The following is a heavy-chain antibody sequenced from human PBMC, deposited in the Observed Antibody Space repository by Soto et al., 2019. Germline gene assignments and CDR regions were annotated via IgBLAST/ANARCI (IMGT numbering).Heavy chain of an antibody. D-gene: IGHD3-10*01. Sequence: SVKVSCKASGGTFSSYAISWVRQAPGQGLEWMGGIIPIFGTANYAQKFQGRVTITADESTSTAYMELSSLRSEDTAVYCCARGPHMAFGALFDYWGQGTLVTVSS. J-gene: IGHJ4*02. CDR2: IIPIFGTA. CDR1: GGTFSSYA. CDR3: ARGPHMAFGALFDY. V-gene: IGHV1-69*13.